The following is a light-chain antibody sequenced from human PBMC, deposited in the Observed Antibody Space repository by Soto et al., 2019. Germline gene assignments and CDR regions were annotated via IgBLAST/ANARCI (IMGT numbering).Light chain of an antibody. V-gene: IGKV3-11*01. CDR1: QSVSTY. CDR2: DAS. CDR3: QQRSSWIT. J-gene: IGKJ5*01. Sequence: EVVLTQSPAPLSLSPGDRATLXCRASQSVSTYLAWDXQKPGXAPXXLIYDASNRATGIPARFSGSGSATEFTLTISSLEPEDFAVYYCQQRSSWITFGQGTRLEIK.